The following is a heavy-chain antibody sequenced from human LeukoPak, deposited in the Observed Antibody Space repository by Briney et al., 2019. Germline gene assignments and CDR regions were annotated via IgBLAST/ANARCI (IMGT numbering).Heavy chain of an antibody. CDR2: LSGSSSHT. CDR1: GFSFGTYA. J-gene: IGHJ6*02. Sequence: XGSLRLFCAASGFSFGTYAMNWVRQAPGQGLEWVSSLSGSSSHTYYADSVKGRFTISRDNSKNTLYLQMNSLRAEDTAVYYCARPRIQLAYYYGMDVWGQGTTVTVSS. CDR3: ARPRIQLAYYYGMDV. D-gene: IGHD5-18*01. V-gene: IGHV3-23*01.